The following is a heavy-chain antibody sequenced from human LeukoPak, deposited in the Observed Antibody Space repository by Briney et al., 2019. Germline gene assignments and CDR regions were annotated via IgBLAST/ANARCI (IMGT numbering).Heavy chain of an antibody. CDR2: IKADGSQK. J-gene: IGHJ4*02. V-gene: IGHV3-7*01. D-gene: IGHD3-10*01. Sequence: GSLRLSCAASEFSFSNYWMSWVRQAPGKGLEWVANIKADGSQKDYVDSMKGRFTVSRDNAKNSVYLEMKSLRVEDTAIYYCARFTRSASYEVYWGQGTLVTVSS. CDR1: EFSFSNYW. CDR3: ARFTRSASYEVY.